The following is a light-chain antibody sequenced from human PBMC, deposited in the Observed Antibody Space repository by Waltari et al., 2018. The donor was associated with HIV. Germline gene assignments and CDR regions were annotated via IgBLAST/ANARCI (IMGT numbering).Light chain of an antibody. Sequence: QSALTQPASVSGSPGLSFTISCTGTSRPLGGYNYASWYQQHPGKAPKFMIYDVSNRPSGVSKRFSGSKSGNTASLTISGLQAEDEADYYCSSYTSTSTGVFGTGTKVTVL. CDR1: SRPLGGYNY. J-gene: IGLJ1*01. CDR3: SSYTSTSTGV. V-gene: IGLV2-14*03. CDR2: DVS.